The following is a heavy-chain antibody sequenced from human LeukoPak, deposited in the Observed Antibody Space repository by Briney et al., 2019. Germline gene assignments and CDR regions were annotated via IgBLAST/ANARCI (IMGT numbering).Heavy chain of an antibody. J-gene: IGHJ6*02. Sequence: SETLSLTCTVSGGSISSYYWSWIRQSPGKGLEWIGYIYYSGSTNYNPSLKSRVTISVDTSKNQFSPKLSSVTAADTAVYYCARLATQNYYGSGSYDLYYYYYGMDVWGQGTTVTVSS. CDR2: IYYSGST. CDR3: ARLATQNYYGSGSYDLYYYYYGMDV. V-gene: IGHV4-59*01. D-gene: IGHD3-10*01. CDR1: GGSISSYY.